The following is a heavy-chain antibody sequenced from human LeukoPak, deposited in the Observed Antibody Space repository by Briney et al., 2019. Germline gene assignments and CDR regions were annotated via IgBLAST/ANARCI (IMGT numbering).Heavy chain of an antibody. D-gene: IGHD3-10*01. CDR1: GYTFTSYG. V-gene: IGHV1-18*01. CDR2: ISTYNGNT. CDR3: ARSADLLLWFGEYNNWFDP. J-gene: IGHJ5*02. Sequence: ASVKVSCKPSGYTFTSYGISWVRQAPGQGLECMGWISTYNGNTNYAQKLQGRVTMTTDTSTSTAYMELRSLRSDDTAVYYCARSADLLLWFGEYNNWFDPWGQGTLVTDSS.